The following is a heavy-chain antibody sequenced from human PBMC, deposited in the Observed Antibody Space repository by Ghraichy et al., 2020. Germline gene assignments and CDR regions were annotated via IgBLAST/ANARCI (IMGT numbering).Heavy chain of an antibody. CDR3: AHRRYYDSSGYDY. V-gene: IGHV2-5*02. D-gene: IGHD3-22*01. CDR2: IYRGGDQ. CDR1: GFSLSTGGEG. Sequence: SGPTLVKPTQTLTLTCTFSGFSLSTGGEGVGWIRQPPGKALEWIALIYRGGDQRYNGALKSRLTISEVAYKNQVVLTMTNMGPVDTATYFCAHRRYYDSSGYDYWGQGTLVAVSS. J-gene: IGHJ4*02.